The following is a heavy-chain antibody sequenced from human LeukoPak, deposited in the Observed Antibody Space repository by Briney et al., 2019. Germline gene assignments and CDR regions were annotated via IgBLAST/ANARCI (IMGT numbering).Heavy chain of an antibody. Sequence: GASLRLSCAASGFSFSSYAMTWVRQAPGQGLEWVSSIDAGGGDTYHSDSVKGRFTISRDNSMNTLYLQMNSLRADDTAVYYCGRPTKYWLVRGNGVDVWGRGTTVTVSS. V-gene: IGHV3-23*01. CDR2: IDAGGGDT. D-gene: IGHD6-19*01. J-gene: IGHJ6*02. CDR1: GFSFSSYA. CDR3: GRPTKYWLVRGNGVDV.